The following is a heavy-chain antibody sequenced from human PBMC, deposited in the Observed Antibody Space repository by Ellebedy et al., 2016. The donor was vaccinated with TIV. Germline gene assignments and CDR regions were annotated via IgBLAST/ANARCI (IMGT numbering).Heavy chain of an antibody. CDR1: GYSISSGYY. D-gene: IGHD6-6*01. Sequence: MPSETLSLTCTVSGYSISSGYYWVWIRQPPGKGLEWIGSIFHSGSTDYNPSLKSRVTISVDTSKNQFSLMLTSVTAADTAVYYCARESSRPVGDFWGPGTLVTVSS. CDR2: IFHSGST. CDR3: ARESSRPVGDF. J-gene: IGHJ4*02. V-gene: IGHV4-38-2*02.